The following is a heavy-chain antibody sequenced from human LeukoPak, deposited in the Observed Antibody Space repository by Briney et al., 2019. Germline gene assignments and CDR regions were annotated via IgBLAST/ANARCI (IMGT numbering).Heavy chain of an antibody. CDR2: ISSSSSYI. CDR1: GFTFSSYS. J-gene: IGHJ6*03. D-gene: IGHD3-9*01. Sequence: GGSLRLSCAASGFTFSSYSMNWVRQAPGKGLEWVSSISSSSSYIYYADSVKGRFTISRDNAKNSLYLQMNSLRAEDTAVYYCARSYYDILTGYYRPMHYYYYMDVWGKGTTVTVSS. CDR3: ARSYYDILTGYYRPMHYYYYMDV. V-gene: IGHV3-21*01.